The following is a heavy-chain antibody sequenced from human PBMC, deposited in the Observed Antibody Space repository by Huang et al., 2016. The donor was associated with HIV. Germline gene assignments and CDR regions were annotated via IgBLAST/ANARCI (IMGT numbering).Heavy chain of an antibody. J-gene: IGHJ6*02. D-gene: IGHD3-10*01. CDR3: ARVPTPSYYDPWNISPAHEDVYYYNMDV. CDR1: GESFNNYY. V-gene: IGHV4-34*02. CDR2: INHRGTA. Sequence: QVQLQQWGAGVLKPSETLSLTCAVYGESFNNYYWSCVRQLPGRRLEWIGEINHRGTANYNPPLKTRVTMAVDPSKKQFSLRVASVTAADTAVYYCARVPTPSYYDPWNISPAHEDVYYYNMDVWGQGTTVIVSS.